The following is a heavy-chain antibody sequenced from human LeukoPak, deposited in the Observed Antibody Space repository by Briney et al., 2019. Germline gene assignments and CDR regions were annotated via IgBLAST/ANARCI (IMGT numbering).Heavy chain of an antibody. CDR1: GGSISSYY. V-gene: IGHV4-59*01. D-gene: IGHD3-10*01. Sequence: SETLSLTCTVSGGSISSYYWSWIRQPPGKGLEWIGYIYYSGSTNYNPSLKSRVTISVDTSKNQFSLKLSSVTAADTAEYYCAREPYGSGTFDYWGQGTLVTVSA. CDR2: IYYSGST. J-gene: IGHJ4*02. CDR3: AREPYGSGTFDY.